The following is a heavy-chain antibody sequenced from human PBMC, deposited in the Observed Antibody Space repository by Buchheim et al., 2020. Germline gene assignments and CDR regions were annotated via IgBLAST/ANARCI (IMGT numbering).Heavy chain of an antibody. CDR3: ARYSSSLGMVAFDI. CDR1: GGSISSGGYY. CDR2: IYYSGCT. Sequence: QVQLQESGPGLVKPSQTLSLTCTVSGGSISSGGYYWSWIRQHPGKGLEWIGYIYYSGCTYYNPSLKGRVTISVETSKNQLCLKLSSVTAADTAVYYCARYSSSLGMVAFDIWGQGT. J-gene: IGHJ3*02. V-gene: IGHV4-31*03. D-gene: IGHD6-6*01.